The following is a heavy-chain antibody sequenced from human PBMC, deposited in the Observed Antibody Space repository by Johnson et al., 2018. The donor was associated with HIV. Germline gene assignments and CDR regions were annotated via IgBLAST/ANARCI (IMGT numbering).Heavy chain of an antibody. CDR2: INWNGGST. J-gene: IGHJ3*02. V-gene: IGHV3-20*04. CDR1: GFTFDDYG. Sequence: VQLVESGGGVVRPGGSLRLSCAASGFTFDDYGMSWVRQAPGKGLEWVSGINWNGGSTGYADSGKGRFPISRDNAKNYLYMQMNSLRAEDTALNYGAGVTGGYYSSSFGNAFDIWGQGTMVTVSS. CDR3: AGVTGGYYSSSFGNAFDI. D-gene: IGHD6-6*01.